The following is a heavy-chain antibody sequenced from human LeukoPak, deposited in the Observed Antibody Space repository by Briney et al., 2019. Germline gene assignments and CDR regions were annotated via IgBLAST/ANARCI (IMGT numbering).Heavy chain of an antibody. V-gene: IGHV1-18*01. J-gene: IGHJ5*02. CDR2: ISAYNGNT. Sequence: GASVKVSCKASGYTFTSYGISWVRQAPGQGLEWMGWISAYNGNTNYAQKLQGRVTMTTDTSTSTAYMELRSLRSDDTAVYYCAKLNYDILTGPNWFDPWGQGTLVTVSS. CDR1: GYTFTSYG. CDR3: AKLNYDILTGPNWFDP. D-gene: IGHD3-9*01.